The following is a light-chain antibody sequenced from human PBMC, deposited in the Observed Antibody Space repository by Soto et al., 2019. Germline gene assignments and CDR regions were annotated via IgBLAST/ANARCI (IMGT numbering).Light chain of an antibody. CDR2: DVS. CDR3: AAWDDNLNAYV. CDR1: SSDVGAFNY. Sequence: QSALTQPASVSGSPGQAITISCSGTSSDVGAFNYVSWYQQHPGKAPKLMIYDVSNRPSGVSNRFSGSKSGNTASLTISGLRAEDEADYYCAAWDDNLNAYVFGSGTKVTVL. V-gene: IGLV2-14*03. J-gene: IGLJ1*01.